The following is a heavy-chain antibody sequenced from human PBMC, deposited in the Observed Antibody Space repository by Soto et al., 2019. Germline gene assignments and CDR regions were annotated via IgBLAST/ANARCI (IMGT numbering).Heavy chain of an antibody. V-gene: IGHV4-34*01. CDR1: GGSFSGYY. J-gene: IGHJ6*02. CDR3: ARGLRITIFGVVPRGMDV. CDR2: INHSGST. Sequence: SETLSLTCAVYGGSFSGYYWSWIRQPPGKGLEWIGEINHSGSTNYNPSLKSRVTISVDTSKNQFSLKLSSVTAADTAVYYCARGLRITIFGVVPRGMDVWGQGTTVTVS. D-gene: IGHD3-3*01.